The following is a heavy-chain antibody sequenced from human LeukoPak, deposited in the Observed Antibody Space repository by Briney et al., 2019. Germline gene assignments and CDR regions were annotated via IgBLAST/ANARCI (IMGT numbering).Heavy chain of an antibody. CDR3: ARSGSGSRRDY. CDR1: GGSISSYY. J-gene: IGHJ4*02. CDR2: ISSSGSTI. V-gene: IGHV3-11*01. Sequence: LSLTCTVSGGSISSYYWSWIRQPPGKGLEWVSYISSSGSTIYYADSVKGRFTISRDNAKNSLYLQMNSLRAEDTAVYYCARSGSGSRRDYWGQGTLVTVSS. D-gene: IGHD3-10*01.